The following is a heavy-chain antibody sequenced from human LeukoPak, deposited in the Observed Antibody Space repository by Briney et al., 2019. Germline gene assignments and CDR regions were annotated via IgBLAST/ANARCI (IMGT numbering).Heavy chain of an antibody. CDR3: ARLGRFLEWGNWFDP. Sequence: GASVKVSCKASGGTFSSYAISWVRQAPGQGLEWMGGIIPIFGTANYAQKFQGRVTITTDESTSTAYMELSSLRSEDTAVYYCARLGRFLEWGNWFDPWGQGTLVTVSP. V-gene: IGHV1-69*05. J-gene: IGHJ5*02. CDR1: GGTFSSYA. D-gene: IGHD3-3*01. CDR2: IIPIFGTA.